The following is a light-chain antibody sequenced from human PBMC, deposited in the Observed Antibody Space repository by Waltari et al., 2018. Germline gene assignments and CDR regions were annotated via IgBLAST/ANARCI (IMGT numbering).Light chain of an antibody. CDR3: QSADSSGSSVV. CDR1: ALPDHY. CDR2: KDT. Sequence: SYELTQPTSVSVSPGQTARITCSGDALPDHYAQWYQQKPGQAPGLMIYKDTERPSGIPERFSGSSSGTTVTLTISGVQAEDEADYYCQSADSSGSSVVFGGGTKLTVL. J-gene: IGLJ3*02. V-gene: IGLV3-25*03.